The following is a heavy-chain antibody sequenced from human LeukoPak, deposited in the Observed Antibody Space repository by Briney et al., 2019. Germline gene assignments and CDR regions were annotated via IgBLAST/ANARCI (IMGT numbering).Heavy chain of an antibody. J-gene: IGHJ3*01. Sequence: ASVKVSCNASGDTFTNYGINWVRQAPGQRPEWMGWLSTYNGDTKYAQKLKGRLTLTADTLKTTAYMELRTLISDDTATYYCAIGQGVITWGGADVYDVWGQGTTVIVSS. CDR1: GDTFTNYG. V-gene: IGHV1-18*01. CDR2: LSTYNGDT. CDR3: AIGQGVITWGGADVYDV. D-gene: IGHD3-16*01.